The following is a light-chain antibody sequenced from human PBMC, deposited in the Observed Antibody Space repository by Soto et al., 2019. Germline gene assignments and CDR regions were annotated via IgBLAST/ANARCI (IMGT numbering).Light chain of an antibody. CDR3: KSYAGSNTYV. V-gene: IGLV2-8*01. CDR2: EVV. CDR1: SSDVGGYKY. Sequence: QSVLTQPPSASGSPGQSVTISCTGTSSDVGGYKYVSWYQQYPGKAPKLMIYEVVQRPSGVPDRFSGSKSGNTASLTVSGLQAADEADYFCKSYAGSNTYVFGSGTKVTVL. J-gene: IGLJ1*01.